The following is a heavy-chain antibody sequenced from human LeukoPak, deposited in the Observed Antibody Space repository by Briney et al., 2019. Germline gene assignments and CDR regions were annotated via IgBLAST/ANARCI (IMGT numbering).Heavy chain of an antibody. CDR2: IYYSGST. CDR3: ARDLGAAAGFDY. CDR1: GGSISSGGYY. D-gene: IGHD6-13*01. Sequence: PSETLSLTCTVSGGSISSGGYYWSWIRQHPGKGLEWIGYIYYSGSTYYNPSLKSRVTISVDTSKNQFSLKLSSVTAADTAVCYCARDLGAAAGFDYWGQGTLVTVSS. V-gene: IGHV4-31*03. J-gene: IGHJ4*02.